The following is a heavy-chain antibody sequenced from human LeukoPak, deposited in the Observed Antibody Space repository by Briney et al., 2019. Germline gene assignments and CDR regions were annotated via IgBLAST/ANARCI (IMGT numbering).Heavy chain of an antibody. V-gene: IGHV3-23*01. CDR1: GFTFSSYA. CDR3: ARDGETARTADY. J-gene: IGHJ4*02. CDR2: ISGSGSST. D-gene: IGHD1/OR15-1a*01. Sequence: PGASLRLSCAASGFTFSSYAMIWVRQIPGKGLEGLEWVSSISGSGSSTYYADSVKGRFTASRDNSKNTLYLQMDSLRAEDTAAYYCARDGETARTADYWGQGTLVTVSS.